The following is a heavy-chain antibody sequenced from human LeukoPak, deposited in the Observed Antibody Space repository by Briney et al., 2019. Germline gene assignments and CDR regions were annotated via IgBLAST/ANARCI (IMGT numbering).Heavy chain of an antibody. V-gene: IGHV3-30*04. Sequence: PGGSLRLSCAASGFTFSSYAMHWVRQAPGKGLEWVAVISYDGSNKYYADSVKGRFTISRDNSKNTLYLQMNSLRAEDTAVYYCAKDFSKDTAMDTPYFDYWGQGTLVTVSS. CDR2: ISYDGSNK. CDR3: AKDFSKDTAMDTPYFDY. J-gene: IGHJ4*02. CDR1: GFTFSSYA. D-gene: IGHD5-18*01.